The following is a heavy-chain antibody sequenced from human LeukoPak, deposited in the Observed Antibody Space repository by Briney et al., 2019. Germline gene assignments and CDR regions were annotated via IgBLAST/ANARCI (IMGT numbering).Heavy chain of an antibody. CDR3: ARYGVPGHKWFDP. Sequence: SETLSLTCTVSGGSISRYYWSWIRQPPGKGLEWIGYIYYSGTTYYNPSIKSRVTISVDTSKNQFSLDLSSVTPADTAIYYCARYGVPGHKWFDPWGQGTLVTVSS. J-gene: IGHJ5*02. CDR1: GGSISRYY. CDR2: IYYSGTT. V-gene: IGHV4-59*01. D-gene: IGHD4-17*01.